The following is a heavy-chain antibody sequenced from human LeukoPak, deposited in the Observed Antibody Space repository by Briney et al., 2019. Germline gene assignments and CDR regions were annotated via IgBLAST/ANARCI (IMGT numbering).Heavy chain of an antibody. Sequence: PSETLSLTCTVSGGSIGSYYWSWIRQPAGKGLEWIGRNYTSGSTNYNPSLKSRVTMSVDTSKNQFSLKLSSVTAADTAVYYCARGPDIVATIFAFDIWGQGTMVTVSS. J-gene: IGHJ3*02. CDR3: ARGPDIVATIFAFDI. D-gene: IGHD5-12*01. V-gene: IGHV4-4*07. CDR1: GGSIGSYY. CDR2: NYTSGST.